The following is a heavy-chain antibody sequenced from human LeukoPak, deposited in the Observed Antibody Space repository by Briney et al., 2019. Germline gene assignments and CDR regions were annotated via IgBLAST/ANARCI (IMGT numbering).Heavy chain of an antibody. J-gene: IGHJ4*02. CDR1: GYTFTSYF. V-gene: IGHV1-46*01. D-gene: IGHD5-18*01. CDR2: INPSGGST. Sequence: ASVKVSCKASGYTFTSYFMHWVRQAPGQGLEWMGIINPSGGSTSYAQKFQGRVNMTRDTSTSTVYMELSSLRSEDTAVYYCASEYSYGEALFDYWGQGTLVTVSS. CDR3: ASEYSYGEALFDY.